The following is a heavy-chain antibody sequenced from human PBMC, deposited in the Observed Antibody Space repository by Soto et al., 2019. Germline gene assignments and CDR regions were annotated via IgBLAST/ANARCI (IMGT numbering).Heavy chain of an antibody. J-gene: IGHJ6*02. CDR1: GGSISSGGYY. V-gene: IGHV4-31*03. CDR3: AREFSTDYYYYGMDV. Sequence: QVQLQESGPGLVKPSQTLSLTCTVSGGSISSGGYYWSWIRQHPGKGLEWTGYIYYSGSTYYNPSLKSRVTISVDTSKNQFSLKLSSVTAADTAVYYCAREFSTDYYYYGMDVWGQGTTVTVSS. CDR2: IYYSGST.